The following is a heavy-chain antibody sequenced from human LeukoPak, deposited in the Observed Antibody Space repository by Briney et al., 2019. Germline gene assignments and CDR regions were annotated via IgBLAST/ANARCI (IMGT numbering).Heavy chain of an antibody. CDR2: ISSSGSTI. V-gene: IGHV3-48*03. CDR1: GFTFSSYE. CDR3: ARGQAAFGI. Sequence: PGGSLRLSCAASGFTFSSYEMNWVGHAPGKGLGWVSYISSSGSTIYYADSVKGRFTISRDNAKNSLYLQMSSLRAEDTAVYYCARGQAAFGIWGQGTLVTVSS. J-gene: IGHJ3*02.